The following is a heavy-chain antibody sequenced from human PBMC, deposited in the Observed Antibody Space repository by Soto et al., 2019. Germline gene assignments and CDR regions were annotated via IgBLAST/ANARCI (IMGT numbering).Heavy chain of an antibody. D-gene: IGHD6-19*01. V-gene: IGHV3-72*01. J-gene: IGHJ6*02. CDR1: GLIFSDYH. CDR2: IRRKANSYTT. CDR3: ARLGGWSGGSNDMDV. Sequence: EVQLVESGGGLVQPGGSLRLSCAASGLIFSDYHMDWVRQAPGKGLEWVGRIRRKANSYTTEYAASVKGRFTISRDDSKNSLYLQMNSLKTEDKAVYYCARLGGWSGGSNDMDVWGQCTTVTVSS.